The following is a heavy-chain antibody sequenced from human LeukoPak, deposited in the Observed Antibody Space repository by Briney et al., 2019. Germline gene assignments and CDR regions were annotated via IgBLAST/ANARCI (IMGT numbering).Heavy chain of an antibody. CDR1: GYTFISYG. CDR3: ARVLAVAGSNWFDP. J-gene: IGHJ5*02. Sequence: ASVKVSCKASGYTFISYGITWVRRAPGQGLEWMGWISAYNVNTNYAQKLQGRVTMTTDTSTSTAYMELRSLRSDDTAVYFCARVLAVAGSNWFDPWGQGTLVTVSS. CDR2: ISAYNVNT. V-gene: IGHV1-18*01. D-gene: IGHD6-19*01.